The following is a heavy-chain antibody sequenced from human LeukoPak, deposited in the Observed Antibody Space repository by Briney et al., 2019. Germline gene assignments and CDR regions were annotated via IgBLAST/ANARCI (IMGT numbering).Heavy chain of an antibody. V-gene: IGHV3-30*02. CDR1: GFTFSSYG. CDR3: AHESTVTSFDY. Sequence: GGSLRLSCAASGFTFSSYGLHWVRQAPGKGLEWVAFIRSDGTNKYYADSVKGRFTISRDNSKNTLYLQMNSLRTEDTAVYHCAHESTVTSFDYWGQGTLVTVSS. CDR2: IRSDGTNK. D-gene: IGHD4-11*01. J-gene: IGHJ4*02.